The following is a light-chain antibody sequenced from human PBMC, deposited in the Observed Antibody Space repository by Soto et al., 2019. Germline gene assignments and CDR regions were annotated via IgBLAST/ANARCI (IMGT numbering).Light chain of an antibody. Sequence: QSVLTQPPSVSEAPRQRVTISCSGSSSNIGNNAVNWYQQLPGKAPKLLIYYDDLLPPGVADRFSGSKSGTSAALAISGLQSEDEADYYCAAWDDSLNGWVFGTGTKLTVL. CDR3: AAWDDSLNGWV. CDR2: YDD. J-gene: IGLJ1*01. V-gene: IGLV1-36*01. CDR1: SSNIGNNA.